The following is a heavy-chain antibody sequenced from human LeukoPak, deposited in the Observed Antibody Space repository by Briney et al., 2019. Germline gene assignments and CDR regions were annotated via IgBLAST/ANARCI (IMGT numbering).Heavy chain of an antibody. V-gene: IGHV4-30-2*01. CDR2: IYHSGST. CDR1: GGSISSGGYS. J-gene: IGHJ3*02. CDR3: ARPGVGSGRYGAFDI. D-gene: IGHD5-18*01. Sequence: SQTLSLTCTVSGGSISSGGYSWSWIRQPPGKGLEWIGYIYHSGSTYYNPSLESRVTMSVDTSKNQFSLKLRSVTAADTAVYYCARPGVGSGRYGAFDIWGQGTLVIVSS.